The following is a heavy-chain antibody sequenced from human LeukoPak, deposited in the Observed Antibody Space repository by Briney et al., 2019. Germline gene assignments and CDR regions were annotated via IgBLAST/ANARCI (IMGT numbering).Heavy chain of an antibody. CDR1: GFTYSSYS. Sequence: PGGSLTLSCAASGFTYSSYSMPWARQAPGKGLEWLSYISSSSTTIYYADSVKGRFTISRDNTKNSLYLQMNRLRAEDTALYYCARDEYYDSSGYTSWGQGTLVTVSS. V-gene: IGHV3-48*01. CDR3: ARDEYYDSSGYTS. J-gene: IGHJ4*02. CDR2: ISSSSTTI. D-gene: IGHD3-22*01.